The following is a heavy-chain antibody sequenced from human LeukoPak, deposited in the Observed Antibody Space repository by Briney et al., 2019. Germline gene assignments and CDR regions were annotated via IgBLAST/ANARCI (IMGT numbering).Heavy chain of an antibody. CDR2: IYYSGST. CDR3: ARGGGIAAAGTKNWFDP. V-gene: IGHV4-30-4*01. CDR1: GGSISSGDYY. D-gene: IGHD6-13*01. Sequence: SETLSLTCTVSGGSISSGDYYWSWIRQPPGKGPEWIGYIYYSGSTYYNPSLKSRVTISVDTSKNQFSLKLSSVTAADTAVYYCARGGGIAAAGTKNWFDPWGQGTLVTVSS. J-gene: IGHJ5*02.